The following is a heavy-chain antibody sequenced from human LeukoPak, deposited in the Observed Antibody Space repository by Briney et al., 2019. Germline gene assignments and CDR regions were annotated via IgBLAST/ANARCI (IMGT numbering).Heavy chain of an antibody. CDR3: ARGRVSSSTWYSTYYYFFYMDF. CDR2: VDHTGST. V-gene: IGHV4-59*01. J-gene: IGHJ6*03. CDR1: DGSISSYY. Sequence: SETLSLTCSVSDGSISSYYWSWIRQPPGKGLEWIGYVDHTGSTKFNPSLNGRVSISRDTSNNFFSLRLRSVTAADTAVYFCARGRVSSSTWYSTYYYFFYMDFWGKGTTVTVSS. D-gene: IGHD4-11*01.